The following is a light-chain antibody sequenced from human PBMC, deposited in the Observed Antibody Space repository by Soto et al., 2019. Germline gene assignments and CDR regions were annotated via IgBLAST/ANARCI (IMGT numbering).Light chain of an antibody. Sequence: EIVLTQSPDTLSLSPGERATLSCRASQTVSRFLAWYQQKPGQAPRLIVYDASKRAPGIPARFIGSGSGTDFTLTVSSLEPEDFALYYCQQRSGWPTFGQGTKVEI. CDR2: DAS. CDR3: QQRSGWPT. J-gene: IGKJ1*01. CDR1: QTVSRF. V-gene: IGKV3-11*01.